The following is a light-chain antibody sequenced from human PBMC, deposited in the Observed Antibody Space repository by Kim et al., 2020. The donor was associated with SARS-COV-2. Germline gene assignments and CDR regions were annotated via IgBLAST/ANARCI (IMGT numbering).Light chain of an antibody. CDR3: NSRDSNDYVV. J-gene: IGLJ2*01. CDR1: SLRSYY. V-gene: IGLV3-19*01. Sequence: AWGKTVRITCQGDSLRSYYATWYQQKPGQAPKVVIYGKDNRPSGVPDRFSGSSSGNTAYLTITGTQAGDEADYYCNSRDSNDYVVFGGGTQLTVL. CDR2: GKD.